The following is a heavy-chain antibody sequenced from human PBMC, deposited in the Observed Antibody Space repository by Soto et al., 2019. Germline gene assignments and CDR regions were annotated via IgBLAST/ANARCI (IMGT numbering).Heavy chain of an antibody. CDR2: IYYSGST. Sequence: QLQLQESGPGLVKPSETLSLTCTVSGGSISSSSYYWGWIRQPPGKGLEWIGSIYYSGSTYYNPPLKSRVTISVDTSKNQFSLKLSSVTAADTAVYYCARPTLLGYCSGGSCYSYNWFDPWGQGTLVTVSS. V-gene: IGHV4-39*01. D-gene: IGHD2-15*01. J-gene: IGHJ5*02. CDR1: GGSISSSSYY. CDR3: ARPTLLGYCSGGSCYSYNWFDP.